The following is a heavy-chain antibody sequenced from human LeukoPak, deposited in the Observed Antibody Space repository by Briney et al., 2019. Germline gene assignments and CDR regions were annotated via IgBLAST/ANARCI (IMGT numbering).Heavy chain of an antibody. CDR1: GFTFNTYW. J-gene: IGHJ4*02. V-gene: IGHV3-7*01. CDR3: ARGTLHNDSYYDFWSGYPDPGVFDY. Sequence: PGGSLRLSCAASGFTFNTYWMSWVRQSPGKGLEWVANIKSDGSEKHYVDSVRGRFTISRDNAKNSMYLQMNSLRAEDTAVYYCARGTLHNDSYYDFWSGYPDPGVFDYWGQGTLVTVSS. D-gene: IGHD3-3*01. CDR2: IKSDGSEK.